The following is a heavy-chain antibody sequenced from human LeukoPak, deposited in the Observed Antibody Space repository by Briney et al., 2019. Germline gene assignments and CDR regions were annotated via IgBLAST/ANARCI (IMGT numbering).Heavy chain of an antibody. J-gene: IGHJ6*03. Sequence: GGSLRLSCAASGFTFSSYEMNWVRQAPGKGLEWVSYISSSGSTIYYADSVKGRFTISRDNAKNSLYLQMNSLRAEDTAAYYCAKDLLYCSGGSCYSGYYYYMDVWGKGTTVTVSS. CDR3: AKDLLYCSGGSCYSGYYYYMDV. D-gene: IGHD2-15*01. CDR2: ISSSGSTI. V-gene: IGHV3-48*03. CDR1: GFTFSSYE.